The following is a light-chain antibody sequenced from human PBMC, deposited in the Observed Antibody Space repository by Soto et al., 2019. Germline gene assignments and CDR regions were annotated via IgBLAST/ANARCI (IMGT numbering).Light chain of an antibody. J-gene: IGKJ2*01. CDR2: KTS. V-gene: IGKV2-24*01. Sequence: DIVMTQTPLSSPVTLGQPASISCRSSQSLVHRDENTYLSWLQQRPGQPPRLLVYKTSNRFIGVPVRFSGSGAGTDFTLKISRVEAEDVWVYYCMQVTQFPYTFGQGTKLEIK. CDR1: QSLVHRDENTY. CDR3: MQVTQFPYT.